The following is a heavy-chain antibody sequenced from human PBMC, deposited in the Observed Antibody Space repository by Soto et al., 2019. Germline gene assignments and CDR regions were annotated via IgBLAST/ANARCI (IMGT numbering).Heavy chain of an antibody. J-gene: IGHJ4*02. CDR3: ARHRRESGFWSGYTFDY. D-gene: IGHD3-3*01. Sequence: QVQLQESGPGLVKPSQTLSLTCTVSGGSISSGGYYWSWIRQHPGKGLEWIGYIYYSGSTYYNPSLKSRVTISGDTSKNQFSLKLSSVTAADTAVYYCARHRRESGFWSGYTFDYWGQGTLVTVSS. V-gene: IGHV4-31*03. CDR2: IYYSGST. CDR1: GGSISSGGYY.